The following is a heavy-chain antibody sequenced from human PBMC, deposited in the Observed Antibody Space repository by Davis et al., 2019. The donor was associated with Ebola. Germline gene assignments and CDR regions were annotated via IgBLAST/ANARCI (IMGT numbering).Heavy chain of an antibody. J-gene: IGHJ6*04. D-gene: IGHD6-13*01. CDR3: AKEQIAAAGYYYYYGMDV. CDR2: IKQDGSEK. CDR1: GFTFSSYW. V-gene: IGHV3-7*03. Sequence: GESLKISCAASGFTFSSYWMSWVRQAPGKGLEWVANIKQDGSEKYYVDSVKGRFTISRDNAKNSLYLQMNSLRAEDTAVYYCAKEQIAAAGYYYYYGMDVWGKGTTVTVSS.